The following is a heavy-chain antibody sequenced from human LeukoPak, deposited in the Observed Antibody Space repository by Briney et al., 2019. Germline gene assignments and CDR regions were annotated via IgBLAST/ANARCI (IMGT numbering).Heavy chain of an antibody. CDR1: GFTFSSYS. V-gene: IGHV3-21*01. CDR2: ISSSSSYI. D-gene: IGHD3-16*01. CDR3: ARDEVARVIPFRY. J-gene: IGHJ4*02. Sequence: GSLRLSCAASGFTFSSYSMNWVHQAPGKGLEWVSSISSSSSYIYYADSVKGRFTISRDNAKNSLYLQMNSLRAEDTAVYYCARDEVARVIPFRYWGQGTLVTVSS.